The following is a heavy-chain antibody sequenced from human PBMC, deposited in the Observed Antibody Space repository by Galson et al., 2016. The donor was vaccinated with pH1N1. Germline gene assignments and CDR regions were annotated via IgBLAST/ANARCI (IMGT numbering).Heavy chain of an antibody. CDR2: ISGSGDDT. Sequence: SLRLSCAASGFSFSTYGMSWVRQAPGKGLDWVSGISGSGDDTFYAHTVRGRFTISRDNSKNTLYLQMNSLTAVDTAVYFCARGRFGGGAFWGQGTLVTVSS. CDR1: GFSFSTYG. V-gene: IGHV3-23*01. J-gene: IGHJ1*01. CDR3: ARGRFGGGAF. D-gene: IGHD1-26*01.